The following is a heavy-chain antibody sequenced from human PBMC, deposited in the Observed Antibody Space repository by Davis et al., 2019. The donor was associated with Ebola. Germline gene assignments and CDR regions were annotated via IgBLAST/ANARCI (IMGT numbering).Heavy chain of an antibody. CDR1: GITVNNNY. V-gene: IGHV3-66*04. D-gene: IGHD1-26*01. CDR2: IYFGGST. J-gene: IGHJ4*02. CDR3: ARHWDEGDD. Sequence: GGSLRLSCAASGITVNNNYMSWVRQAPGKGLEWVSVIYFGGSTYYADSVKGRFTISRDNSKSTLYLQMNSLRAEDTAVYYCARHWDEGDDWGQGTLVTVSS.